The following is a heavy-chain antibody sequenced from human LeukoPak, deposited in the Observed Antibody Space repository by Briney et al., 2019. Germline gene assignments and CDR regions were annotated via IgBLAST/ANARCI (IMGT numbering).Heavy chain of an antibody. Sequence: ASVKVSCKASGYIFRNYAAVRGRQAPGQGLEWMGWISTHHTTTAYAQKFQDRVIMTLDTSTNTGYMELRNLRSDDTAVYYCARAWDYSPRGRFDYWGQGTLVSVSS. V-gene: IGHV1-18*01. J-gene: IGHJ4*02. D-gene: IGHD4-11*01. CDR2: ISTHHTTT. CDR1: GYIFRNYA. CDR3: ARAWDYSPRGRFDY.